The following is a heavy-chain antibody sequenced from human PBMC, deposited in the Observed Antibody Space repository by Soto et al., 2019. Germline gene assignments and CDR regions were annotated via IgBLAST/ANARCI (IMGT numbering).Heavy chain of an antibody. J-gene: IGHJ6*02. D-gene: IGHD3-3*02. Sequence: QVQLVESGGGVVQPGRSLRLSCEASGFTFSTYGMHWVRQAPGKGLEWVAVISYDGGSKYYVDSVKGRFTISRDNSKNTLYLQMNGLRAEDTAVYYCARDLPHLALSDVWGQGTAVIVSS. V-gene: IGHV3-30-3*01. CDR2: ISYDGGSK. CDR3: ARDLPHLALSDV. CDR1: GFTFSTYG.